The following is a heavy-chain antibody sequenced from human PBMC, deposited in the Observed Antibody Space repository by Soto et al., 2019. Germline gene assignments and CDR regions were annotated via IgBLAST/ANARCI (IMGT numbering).Heavy chain of an antibody. V-gene: IGHV4-59*12. D-gene: IGHD6-6*01. J-gene: IGHJ4*02. CDR2: IYYIGST. Sequence: PSETLSLTCTVSGGSISSYYWSWIRQPPGKGLEWIGYIYYIGSTNYNPSLKSRVTISIDTSKNQFSLKLSSVTAADTAVYYCVGYSSSSGFFDYWGLGTLVTVSS. CDR3: VGYSSSSGFFDY. CDR1: GGSISSYY.